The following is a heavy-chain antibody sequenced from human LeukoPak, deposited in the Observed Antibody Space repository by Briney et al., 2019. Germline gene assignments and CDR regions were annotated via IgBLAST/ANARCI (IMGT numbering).Heavy chain of an antibody. CDR2: INHSGST. CDR1: GGSLSGYY. V-gene: IGHV4-34*01. J-gene: IGHJ4*02. CDR3: ARGLQRLPAGGY. Sequence: SETLSLTCAVYGGSLSGYYWSWIRQPPGKGLEWIGDINHSGSTKYNRSLKSRVTISVDTSKNQFSLKLSSVTAADTAVYYCARGLQRLPAGGYWGQGTLVTVSS. D-gene: IGHD6-25*01.